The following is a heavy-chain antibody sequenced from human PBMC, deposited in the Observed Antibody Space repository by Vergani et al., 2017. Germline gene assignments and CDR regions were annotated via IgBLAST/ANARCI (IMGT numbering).Heavy chain of an antibody. J-gene: IGHJ4*02. D-gene: IGHD3-3*01. Sequence: QVQVVESGGGVVQPGRSLRLSCAASGFTFSSYAMHWVRQAPGKGLEWVVVISYDGSNKYYADSVKGRFTISRDNSKNTLYLQMNSLRAEDTAVYYCAKTSPHLEWLQTLDYWGQGTLVTVSS. CDR3: AKTSPHLEWLQTLDY. CDR2: ISYDGSNK. CDR1: GFTFSSYA. V-gene: IGHV3-30-3*02.